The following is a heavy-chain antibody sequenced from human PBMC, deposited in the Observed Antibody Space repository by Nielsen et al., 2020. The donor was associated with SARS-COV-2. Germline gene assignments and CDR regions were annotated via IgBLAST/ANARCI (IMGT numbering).Heavy chain of an antibody. J-gene: IGHJ6*03. CDR3: ARDRRAVAVYYYYMDV. V-gene: IGHV3-33*08. CDR1: GFTFSAYN. CDR2: IWYDGSNK. Sequence: GGSLRLSCADSGFTFSAYNMNWARQAPGKGLEWVAVIWYDGSNKYYADSVKGRFTISRDNSKNTLYLQMNSLRAEDTAVYYCARDRRAVAVYYYYMDVWGKGTTVTVSS. D-gene: IGHD6-19*01.